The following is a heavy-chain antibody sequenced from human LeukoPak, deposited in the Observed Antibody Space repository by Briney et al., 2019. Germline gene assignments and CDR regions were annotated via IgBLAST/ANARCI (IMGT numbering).Heavy chain of an antibody. CDR1: GFTFSSYN. V-gene: IGHV3-21*06. J-gene: IGHJ4*02. CDR2: ISTTSNYI. Sequence: KPGGSLRLSCAASGFTFSSYNMKWVRQAPGKGLEWVSFISTTSNYIYYADSAKGRFTISRDNAKNSLYLQMNSLRGEDAALYYCARAGVCTTTSCDGGIDYWGQGTLVTVSS. CDR3: ARAGVCTTTSCDGGIDY. D-gene: IGHD2-2*01.